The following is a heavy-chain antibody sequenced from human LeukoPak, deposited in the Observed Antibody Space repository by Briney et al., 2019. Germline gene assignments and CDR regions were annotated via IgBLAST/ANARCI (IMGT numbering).Heavy chain of an antibody. CDR2: IYYSGST. Sequence: SQTLSLTCTVSGGSISSGGYYWSWIRQHPGKGLEWIGYIYYSGSTYYNPSLKSRVTISVDTSKNQFSLKLSSVTAADTAVYYCARDYPGIAAAGRRDNWFDPWGQGTLVTVSS. CDR1: GGSISSGGYY. J-gene: IGHJ5*02. D-gene: IGHD6-13*01. V-gene: IGHV4-31*03. CDR3: ARDYPGIAAAGRRDNWFDP.